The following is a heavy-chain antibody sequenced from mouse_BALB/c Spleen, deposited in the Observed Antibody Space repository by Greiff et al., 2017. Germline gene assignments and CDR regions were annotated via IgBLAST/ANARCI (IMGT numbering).Heavy chain of an antibody. CDR1: GYTFTSYW. CDR3: ARSFYDGYSWFAY. V-gene: IGHV1-87*01. D-gene: IGHD2-3*01. Sequence: VKLVESGAELARPGASVKLSCKASGYTFTSYWMQWVKQRPGQGLEWIGAIYPGDGDTRYTQKFKGKATLTADKSSSTAYMQLSSLASEDSAVYYCARSFYDGYSWFAYWGQGTLVTVSA. CDR2: IYPGDGDT. J-gene: IGHJ3*01.